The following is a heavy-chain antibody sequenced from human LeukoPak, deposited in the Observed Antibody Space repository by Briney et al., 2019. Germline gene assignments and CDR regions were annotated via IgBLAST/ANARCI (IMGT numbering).Heavy chain of an antibody. D-gene: IGHD3-9*01. CDR3: AKDPPIYYDILTGYYQPYYFDY. J-gene: IGHJ4*02. Sequence: GGSLRLSCAASGFTFSSYAMSWVRQAPGKGLEWVSAISGSGGSTYYADSVKGRFTISRDNSKNTLYLQMNSLRAEDTAVYYCAKDPPIYYDILTGYYQPYYFDYWGQGTLVTVSS. V-gene: IGHV3-23*01. CDR1: GFTFSSYA. CDR2: ISGSGGST.